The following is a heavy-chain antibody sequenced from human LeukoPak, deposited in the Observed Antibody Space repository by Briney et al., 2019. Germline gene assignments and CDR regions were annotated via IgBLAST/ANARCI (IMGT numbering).Heavy chain of an antibody. V-gene: IGHV3-53*01. CDR3: AGRGLAYFDY. Sequence: GGSLRLSCIVSGFTVSSKYMTWVRQAPGKGLEWVSAIYSGGSTYYADSVKGRFTISRDNAKNTVYLQMNSLRAEDTAMYYCAGRGLAYFDYWGQGTLVTVPS. CDR2: IYSGGST. J-gene: IGHJ4*02. CDR1: GFTVSSKY. D-gene: IGHD3-10*01.